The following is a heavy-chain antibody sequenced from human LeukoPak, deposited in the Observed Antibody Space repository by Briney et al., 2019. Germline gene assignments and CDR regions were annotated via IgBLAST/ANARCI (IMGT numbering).Heavy chain of an antibody. CDR3: ATDTYYYGSGSSAYYFDY. Sequence: ASVKVSCKASGGTFSSYAISWVRQAPGQGLEWMGGITPIFGTANYAQKFQGRVTITADESTSTAYMELSSLRSEDTAVYYCATDTYYYGSGSSAYYFDYWGQGTLVTVSS. CDR1: GGTFSSYA. D-gene: IGHD3-10*01. J-gene: IGHJ4*02. V-gene: IGHV1-69*13. CDR2: ITPIFGTA.